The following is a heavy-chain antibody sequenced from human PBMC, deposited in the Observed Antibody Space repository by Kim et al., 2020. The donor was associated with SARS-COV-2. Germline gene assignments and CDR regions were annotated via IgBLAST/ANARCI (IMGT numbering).Heavy chain of an antibody. J-gene: IGHJ5*02. D-gene: IGHD6-19*01. CDR3: ATAPGIAVAGTAPNWFDP. Sequence: ASVKVSCKVSGYTLTELSMHWVRQAPGKGLEWMGGFDPEDGETIYAQKFQGRVTMTEDTSTDTAYMELSSLRSEDTAVYYCATAPGIAVAGTAPNWFDPWGQGTLVTVSP. CDR2: FDPEDGET. CDR1: GYTLTELS. V-gene: IGHV1-24*01.